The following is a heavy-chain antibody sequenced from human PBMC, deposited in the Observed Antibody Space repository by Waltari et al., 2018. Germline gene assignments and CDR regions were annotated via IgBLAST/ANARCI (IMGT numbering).Heavy chain of an antibody. V-gene: IGHV1-2*02. J-gene: IGHJ3*02. Sequence: QVQLVQSGAEVKKPGASVKVSCKASGYTFTGYYMHWVRPAPGQGLEWMGWINPNSGGTNYAQKFQGRVTMTSDTSISTAYMELSRLRSDDTAVYYCATPIQLWSRDAFDIWGQGTMVTVSS. CDR1: GYTFTGYY. CDR2: INPNSGGT. D-gene: IGHD5-18*01. CDR3: ATPIQLWSRDAFDI.